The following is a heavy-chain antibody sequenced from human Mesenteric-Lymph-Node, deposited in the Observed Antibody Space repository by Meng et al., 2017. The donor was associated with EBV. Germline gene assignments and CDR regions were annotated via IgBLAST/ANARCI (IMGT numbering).Heavy chain of an antibody. CDR2: INHSGST. D-gene: IGHD6-19*01. J-gene: IGHJ4*02. CDR3: ARPWLGRFDY. CDR1: GGSFSGYY. Sequence: QVQLQKWGAGLLRPSETLSLTCAVSGGSFSGYYWTWIRQPPGKGLEWIGEINHSGSTNYNPSLKSRVTISVDTSKNQFSLKLSSVTAADTAVYYCARPWLGRFDYWGQGTLVTVSS. V-gene: IGHV4-34*01.